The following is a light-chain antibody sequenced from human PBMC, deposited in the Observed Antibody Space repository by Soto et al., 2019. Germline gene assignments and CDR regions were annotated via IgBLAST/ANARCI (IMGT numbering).Light chain of an antibody. CDR1: SSDVGGYNL. CDR3: SSYTTIKTVV. V-gene: IGLV2-8*01. J-gene: IGLJ2*01. CDR2: EVN. Sequence: QSALTQPPSASGSPGQSVTISCTGTSSDVGGYNLVSWYQQHPGKAPKLMIYEVNKRPSGVPDRFSGSKSGNTASLTVSGLQAEDEGDYYCSSYTTIKTVVFGGGTKVTVL.